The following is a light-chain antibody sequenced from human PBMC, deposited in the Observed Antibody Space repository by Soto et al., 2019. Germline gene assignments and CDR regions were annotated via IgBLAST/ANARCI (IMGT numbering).Light chain of an antibody. V-gene: IGKV1-5*03. J-gene: IGKJ1*01. CDR2: KAS. CDR1: QTISSW. Sequence: DIQMTQSPSTLSGSVGDRVTITCRASQTISSWLAWYQQKPGKAPKLLIYKASTLKSGVPSRFSGSGSGTEFTLTISSLQPDDFATYYCQQYNSYVTFGQGTKVDNK. CDR3: QQYNSYVT.